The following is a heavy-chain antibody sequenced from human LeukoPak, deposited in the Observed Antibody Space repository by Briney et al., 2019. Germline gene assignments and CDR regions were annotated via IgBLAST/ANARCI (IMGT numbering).Heavy chain of an antibody. D-gene: IGHD6-6*01. V-gene: IGHV1-69*13. CDR2: IIPIFGTA. Sequence: SVKVSCKASGGTFSSYAISWVRQAPGQGLEWMGGIIPIFGTANYAQKFQGRVTITADESTSTAYMELSSLRSEDTAVYYCARRLYSSSHFDYWGQGTLVTVSS. CDR3: ARRLYSSSHFDY. J-gene: IGHJ4*02. CDR1: GGTFSSYA.